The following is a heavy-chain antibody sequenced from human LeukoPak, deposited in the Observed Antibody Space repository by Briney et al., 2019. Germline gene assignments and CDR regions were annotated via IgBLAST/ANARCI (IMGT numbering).Heavy chain of an antibody. CDR1: GFTFSTYE. CDR2: ITYSGTTV. Sequence: GGSLRLSCAASGFTFSTYEMNWVRQAPGKGLEWVSSITYSGTTVYYADSVKARFTISRDNAKDSLYLQMNSLRAEDTAVYYCTKGLWGSMWGQGTMVTVSS. J-gene: IGHJ3*02. D-gene: IGHD7-27*01. V-gene: IGHV3-48*03. CDR3: TKGLWGSM.